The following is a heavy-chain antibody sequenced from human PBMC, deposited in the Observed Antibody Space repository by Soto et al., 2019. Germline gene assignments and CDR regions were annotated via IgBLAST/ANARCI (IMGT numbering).Heavy chain of an antibody. CDR1: GYTFTSYG. J-gene: IGHJ3*02. Sequence: ASVKVSCKASGYTFTSYGISWVRQAPGQGLEWMGWISAYNGNTNYAQKLQGRVTMTTDTSTSTAYMELRSLRSDDTAVYYCASKQQRLGAFEIWGQGTMVTVSS. D-gene: IGHD6-13*01. CDR3: ASKQQRLGAFEI. CDR2: ISAYNGNT. V-gene: IGHV1-18*01.